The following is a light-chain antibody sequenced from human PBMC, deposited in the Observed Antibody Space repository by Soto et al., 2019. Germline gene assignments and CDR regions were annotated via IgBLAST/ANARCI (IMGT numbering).Light chain of an antibody. CDR3: QQYGSSLFT. V-gene: IGKV3-20*01. Sequence: IGLTQSPCTLSLSPGERATLSCRASQSVSSSYLAWYQQQPGQAPRLLIYGASSRATGIPDRFSGSGSGTDFTLTICRLEPEDFAVYYCQQYGSSLFTFGPGTQVDI. J-gene: IGKJ3*01. CDR2: GAS. CDR1: QSVSSSY.